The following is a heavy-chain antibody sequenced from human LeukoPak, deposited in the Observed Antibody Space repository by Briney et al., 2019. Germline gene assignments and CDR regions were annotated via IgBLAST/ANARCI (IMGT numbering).Heavy chain of an antibody. CDR3: ASTKWLVDDGFDY. V-gene: IGHV1-2*06. D-gene: IGHD6-19*01. CDR2: INPNSGGT. Sequence: GASVKVSCKASGYTFTGYYMHWVRQAPGQGLEWMGRINPNSGGTNYAQKFQGRVTMTRDTSISTAYMELSRLRSDDTAVNYCASTKWLVDDGFDYWGKGTLVTVSS. CDR1: GYTFTGYY. J-gene: IGHJ4*02.